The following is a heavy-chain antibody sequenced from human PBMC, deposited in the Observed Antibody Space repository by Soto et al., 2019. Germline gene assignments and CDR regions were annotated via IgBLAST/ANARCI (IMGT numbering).Heavy chain of an antibody. CDR2: INAGNGNT. CDR3: ASSRGVITYYCSLVV. D-gene: IGHD3-10*01. J-gene: IGHJ6*03. V-gene: IGHV1-3*01. Sequence: QVQLVQSGAEVKKPGASVKVSCKASGYTFTSYAMHWVRQAPGQRLEWMGWINAGNGNTKYSQKFQGRVTITRDTSASTAYMELSSLRSEDTAVYYCASSRGVITYYCSLVVWGKGTTVTVSS. CDR1: GYTFTSYA.